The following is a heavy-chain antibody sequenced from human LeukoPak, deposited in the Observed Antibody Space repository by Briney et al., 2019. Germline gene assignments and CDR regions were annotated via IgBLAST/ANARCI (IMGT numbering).Heavy chain of an antibody. V-gene: IGHV4-39*07. CDR3: ARAVSWTDYYYMDV. CDR2: IYYSGST. D-gene: IGHD6-13*01. Sequence: SETLSLTCTVSGGSISSSSYYWGWIRQPPGKGLECIGSIYYSGSTYYNPSLKSRVTISVDTSKNQFSLKLSSVTAADTAVYYCARAVSWTDYYYMDVWGKGTTVTVSS. J-gene: IGHJ6*03. CDR1: GGSISSSSYY.